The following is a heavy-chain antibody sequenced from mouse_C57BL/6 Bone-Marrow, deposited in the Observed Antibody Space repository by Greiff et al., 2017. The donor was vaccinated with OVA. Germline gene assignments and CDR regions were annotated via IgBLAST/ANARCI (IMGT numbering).Heavy chain of an antibody. Sequence: EVQLQQSGPVLVKPGPSVKISCKASGFTFTDYYMHWVKQSHGKSLEWIGLVYPYNGGTSYNQTFKGKATLTVDTSSSTAYMEQNSLTTEDYAVYYCAKEDYDGSSAWFAYWGQGTLVTVSA. CDR2: VYPYNGGT. V-gene: IGHV1-36*01. CDR1: GFTFTDYY. D-gene: IGHD1-1*01. CDR3: AKEDYDGSSAWFAY. J-gene: IGHJ3*01.